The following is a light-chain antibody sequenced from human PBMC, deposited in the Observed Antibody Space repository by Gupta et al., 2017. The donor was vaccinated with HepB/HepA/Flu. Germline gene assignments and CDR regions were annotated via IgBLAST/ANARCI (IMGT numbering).Light chain of an antibody. Sequence: SYELTQPPSVSVSPGQTARITWCGDALPKKYAYWYQQKSGQAPVLVIYEDSKRPSGIPERFSGSSSGTMATLTISGAQVEDEADYYCYSTDSSGNHRPYVFGTGTKVTVL. V-gene: IGLV3-10*01. CDR3: YSTDSSGNHRPYV. CDR1: ALPKKY. J-gene: IGLJ1*01. CDR2: EDS.